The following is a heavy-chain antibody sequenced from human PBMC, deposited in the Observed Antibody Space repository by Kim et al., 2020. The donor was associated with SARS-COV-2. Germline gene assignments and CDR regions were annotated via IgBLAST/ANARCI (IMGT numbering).Heavy chain of an antibody. CDR3: ARDPHSAAAPFDF. Sequence: YHADSVKGRFTISRDNSKNSLFLQMDSLRAEDTAVYYCARDPHSAAAPFDFWGQGTLVSVSS. V-gene: IGHV3-30*01. J-gene: IGHJ4*02. D-gene: IGHD5-18*01.